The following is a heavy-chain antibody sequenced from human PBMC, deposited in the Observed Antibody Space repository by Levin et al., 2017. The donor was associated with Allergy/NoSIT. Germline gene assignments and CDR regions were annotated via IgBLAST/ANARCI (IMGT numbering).Heavy chain of an antibody. CDR1: GFNFPDYI. J-gene: IGHJ5*02. D-gene: IGHD3-22*01. CDR2: IWHDGTQQ. CDR3: EREDRSATGGFDP. Sequence: HSGGSLRLSCAASGFNFPDYIMHWVRQAPGQGLEGVAVIWHDGTQQHYTNSVKGRFTISRDNSKNMLYLDMNSLGGEDTAVYYCEREDRSATGGFDPWGQGTLVIVSS. V-gene: IGHV3-33*01.